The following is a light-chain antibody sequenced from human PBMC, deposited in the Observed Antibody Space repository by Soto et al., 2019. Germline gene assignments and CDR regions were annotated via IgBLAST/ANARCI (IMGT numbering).Light chain of an antibody. J-gene: IGKJ5*01. Sequence: ELVLTQSPGNLSLSPGERATLSCRASQSVGSRLAWYQQKPGQAPRVIISGASSRAAGIPDRFSGSGSGTDFTLTISRLEPEDFALYYCQQYVTSAITFGQGTRLEIK. CDR2: GAS. CDR1: QSVGSR. V-gene: IGKV3-20*01. CDR3: QQYVTSAIT.